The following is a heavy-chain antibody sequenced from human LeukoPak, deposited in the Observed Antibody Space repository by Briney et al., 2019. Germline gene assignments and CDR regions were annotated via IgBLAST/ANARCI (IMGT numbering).Heavy chain of an antibody. Sequence: GESLKISCKGFGYSFTSYWIAWVRQMPGMGLEWMGAVYPGNSDTRYSPSFQGQVTISADKSISTAYLQWSSLKASDTAMYYCARPLAPITIFGVVIMGAFDYWGQGTLVTVSS. CDR3: ARPLAPITIFGVVIMGAFDY. V-gene: IGHV5-51*01. J-gene: IGHJ4*02. CDR2: VYPGNSDT. CDR1: GYSFTSYW. D-gene: IGHD3-3*01.